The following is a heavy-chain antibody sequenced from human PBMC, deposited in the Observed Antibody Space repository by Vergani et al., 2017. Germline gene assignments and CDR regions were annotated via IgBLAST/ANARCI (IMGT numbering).Heavy chain of an antibody. D-gene: IGHD2-21*01. Sequence: VQLVQSGAEVRKPGASVTVSCTASGYIFKNYYIHWLRQAPGQAFEWMGILNPTTGHTTSAQKFMGRVDMTRDPSTDSSTRTVQMTLSSLRSEDTAVYYCARSIGYCAGATCRAYYFDHWGQGTRVTVSS. V-gene: IGHV1-46*02. CDR3: ARSIGYCAGATCRAYYFDH. CDR1: GYIFKNYY. CDR2: LNPTTGHT. J-gene: IGHJ5*02.